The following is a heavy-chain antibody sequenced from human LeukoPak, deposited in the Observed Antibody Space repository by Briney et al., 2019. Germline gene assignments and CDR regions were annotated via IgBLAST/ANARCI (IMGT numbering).Heavy chain of an antibody. Sequence: SETLSLTCTVSGGSISSYYWSWIRQPPGKGLEWIGYIYYSGSTNYNPSLKSQVTISVDTSKNQFSLKLSSVTAADTAVYYCARGRDSSGWQADYWGQGTLVTVSS. CDR1: GGSISSYY. D-gene: IGHD6-19*01. J-gene: IGHJ4*02. V-gene: IGHV4-59*01. CDR2: IYYSGST. CDR3: ARGRDSSGWQADY.